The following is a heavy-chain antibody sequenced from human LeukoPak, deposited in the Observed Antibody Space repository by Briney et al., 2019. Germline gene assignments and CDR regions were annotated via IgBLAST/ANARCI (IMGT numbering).Heavy chain of an antibody. Sequence: GKYGRSWVGPAQWKGKEWVSGISERGGRTNYADCVKGRFIISRDTSKNTVYLQMNSLRVGDTAVYFCAKRGIVIRAVIIIGFHKEAYYFDYWGQGILVTVSS. CDR3: AKRGIVIRAVIIIGFHKEAYYFDY. J-gene: IGHJ4*02. CDR1: GKYG. CDR2: ISERGGRT. V-gene: IGHV3-23*01. D-gene: IGHD3-10*01.